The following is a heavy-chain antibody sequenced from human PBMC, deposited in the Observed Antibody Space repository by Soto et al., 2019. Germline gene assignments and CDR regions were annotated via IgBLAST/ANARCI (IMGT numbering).Heavy chain of an antibody. CDR3: ARGTGICSSTRCYILWPWLDP. J-gene: IGHJ5*02. V-gene: IGHV1-2*02. CDR1: GYTFTGYY. Sequence: GASVKFSCKASGYTFTGYYMHWVRQAPGQGLEWMGWINPNSGGTNYAQKFQGRVTMTRDTSISTAYMELSRLRSDDTAVYYCARGTGICSSTRCYILWPWLDPWGQGTLVTVYS. D-gene: IGHD2-2*02. CDR2: INPNSGGT.